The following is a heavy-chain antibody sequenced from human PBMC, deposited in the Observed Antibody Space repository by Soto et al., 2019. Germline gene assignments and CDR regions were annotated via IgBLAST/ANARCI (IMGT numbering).Heavy chain of an antibody. Sequence: QITLKESGPTLVKPTQTLTLTCTFSGFSLSAHGVGVGWIRQPPGKALEWLALIYWDNVKRYSPSLKSRLTITKDTSKNQVVLTMTNMVPVDTATDFCAHRDYGDYFDYWGQGTLVTVSS. CDR2: IYWDNVK. D-gene: IGHD4-17*01. J-gene: IGHJ4*02. CDR1: GFSLSAHGVG. CDR3: AHRDYGDYFDY. V-gene: IGHV2-5*02.